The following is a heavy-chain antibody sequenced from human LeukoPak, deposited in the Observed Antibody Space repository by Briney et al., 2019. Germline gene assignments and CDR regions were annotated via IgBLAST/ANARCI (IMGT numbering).Heavy chain of an antibody. CDR2: IYYSGST. CDR1: GGSMSPYH. Sequence: SETLSLTCTASGGSMSPYHWGWIRQPPGKGLEWTGYIYYSGSTNYNPSLNSRVTISVDTSKNQFSLRLSSVTAADTAIHYCARAVSGRFDYWGQGTLVTVSS. D-gene: IGHD6-19*01. CDR3: ARAVSGRFDY. J-gene: IGHJ4*02. V-gene: IGHV4-59*08.